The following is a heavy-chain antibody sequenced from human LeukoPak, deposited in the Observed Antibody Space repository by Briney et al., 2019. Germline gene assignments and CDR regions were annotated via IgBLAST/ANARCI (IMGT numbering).Heavy chain of an antibody. D-gene: IGHD1-26*01. V-gene: IGHV4-34*01. CDR1: GGSFSGYY. CDR2: INHSGST. Sequence: SETLSLTCAVYGGSFSGYYWSWIRQPPGKGLEWIGEINHSGSTNYNPSLKSRVTISVDTSKNQFSLKLSSVTAADTAVYYCAVGRHSYWGQGTLVTVSS. J-gene: IGHJ4*02. CDR3: AVGRHSY.